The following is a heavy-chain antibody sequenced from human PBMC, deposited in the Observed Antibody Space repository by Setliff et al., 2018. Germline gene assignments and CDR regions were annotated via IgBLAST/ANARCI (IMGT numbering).Heavy chain of an antibody. D-gene: IGHD1-1*01. V-gene: IGHV4-4*07. J-gene: IGHJ4*02. CDR1: GDSISNYY. Sequence: PSETLSLTCTVSGDSISNYYWNWIRQPAGKGLEWIGRIYVTESTKYNPSVKGQFTVSRDNAKNTLYLQMNSLRAEDTAVYYCARDGHNVYYFDYWGLGTLVTVSS. CDR3: ARDGHNVYYFDY. CDR2: IYVTEST.